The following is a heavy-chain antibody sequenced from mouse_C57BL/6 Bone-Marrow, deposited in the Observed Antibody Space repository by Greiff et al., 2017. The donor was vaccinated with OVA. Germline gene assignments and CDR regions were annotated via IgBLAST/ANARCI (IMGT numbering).Heavy chain of an antibody. D-gene: IGHD1-1*01. Sequence: QVQLQQPGAELVKPGASVKLSCKASGYTFTSYWMHWVKQRPGQGLEWIGMIHPNSGSTNYNEKFKSKATLTVDKSSSTAYMQLSSLTSEDSAVYYCARYPYYYGSSRFDYWGQGTTLTVSS. CDR2: IHPNSGST. V-gene: IGHV1-64*01. CDR3: ARYPYYYGSSRFDY. CDR1: GYTFTSYW. J-gene: IGHJ2*01.